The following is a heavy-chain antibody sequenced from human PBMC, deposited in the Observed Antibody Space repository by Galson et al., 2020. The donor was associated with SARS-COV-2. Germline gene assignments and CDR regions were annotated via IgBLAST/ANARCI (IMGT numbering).Heavy chain of an antibody. Sequence: SQTLSLTCALYGGSFSGYYWSWIRQPPGKGLEWIGEINHSGSTNYNPSLKSRVTISVDTSKNQFSLKLSSVTAADTAVYYCARGDVDTFIDYWGQGTLVTVSS. D-gene: IGHD5-18*01. CDR1: GGSFSGYY. J-gene: IGHJ4*02. CDR3: ARGDVDTFIDY. V-gene: IGHV4-34*01. CDR2: INHSGST.